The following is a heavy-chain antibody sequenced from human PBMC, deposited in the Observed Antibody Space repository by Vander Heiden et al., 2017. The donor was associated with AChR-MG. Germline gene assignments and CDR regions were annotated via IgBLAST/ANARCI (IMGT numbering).Heavy chain of an antibody. CDR3: ARIEGGYSYGYAEDAFDI. V-gene: IGHV2-26*01. D-gene: IGHD5-18*01. J-gene: IGHJ3*02. CDR2: IFSNDEK. CDR1: GFSLSNARMG. Sequence: QVTLKESGPVLVKPTETLTLTCTVSGFSLSNARMGVSWIRQPPGKALEWLAHIFSNDEKSYSTSLKSRLTISKDTSKSQVVLTMTNMDPVDTATYYCARIEGGYSYGYAEDAFDIWGQGTMVTVSS.